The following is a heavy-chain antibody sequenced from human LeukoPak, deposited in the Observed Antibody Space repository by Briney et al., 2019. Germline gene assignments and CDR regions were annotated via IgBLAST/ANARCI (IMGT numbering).Heavy chain of an antibody. CDR3: ASPSWSGYSSDAFDI. CDR2: IYHSGST. CDR1: GYSISSGYY. Sequence: PSETLSLTCTVSGYSISSGYYWGWIRQPPGKGLEWNGSIYHSGSTYYNPSLKSRVTISVDTSKNQFSLKLSSVTAADTAVYYCASPSWSGYSSDAFDIWGQGTMVTVSS. D-gene: IGHD3-3*01. V-gene: IGHV4-38-2*02. J-gene: IGHJ3*02.